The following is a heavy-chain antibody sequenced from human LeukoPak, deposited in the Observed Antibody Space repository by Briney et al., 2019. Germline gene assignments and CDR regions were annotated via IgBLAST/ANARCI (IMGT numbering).Heavy chain of an antibody. CDR3: ARDGGSSWYFDY. J-gene: IGHJ4*02. Sequence: GVSLRLSCAASGFTFSDYYMSWIRQAPGKGLECVSYISSSGNTTYHADSVKGRFTISRDNAKNSLYLQMSSLRAEDTAVYYCARDGGSSWYFDYWGQGTLVTVSS. D-gene: IGHD6-13*01. CDR1: GFTFSDYY. V-gene: IGHV3-11*04. CDR2: ISSSGNTT.